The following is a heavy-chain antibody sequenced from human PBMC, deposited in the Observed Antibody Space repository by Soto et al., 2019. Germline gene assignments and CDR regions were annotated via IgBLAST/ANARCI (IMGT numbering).Heavy chain of an antibody. D-gene: IGHD3-22*01. CDR2: ISHDGSSD. CDR3: ARLPVGMTMKLVAFDI. V-gene: IGHV3-30*03. CDR1: GVSFRSYA. Sequence: LVESGGGVVQPGRSLRLSCEASGVSFRSYAMHWVRQVPGKGPEWVAVISHDGSSDYYADSVKGRFTISRDNLRNTLALPKKGLRVEDTSVYYCARLPVGMTMKLVAFDIWGQGTKVTVSS. J-gene: IGHJ3*02.